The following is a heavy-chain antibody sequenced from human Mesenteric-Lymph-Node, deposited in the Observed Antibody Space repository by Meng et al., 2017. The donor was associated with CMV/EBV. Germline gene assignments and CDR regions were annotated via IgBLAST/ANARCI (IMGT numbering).Heavy chain of an antibody. CDR1: GYSFTDYA. Sequence: SCKTSGYSFTDYAIHWVRLAPGQRLEWMGWINTGNGKPRYSQNLQGRVTFTRDTSASTGYMELSSLKSEDTAVYYCTGGPGGTYRYWGQGTLVTVSS. V-gene: IGHV1-3*04. CDR2: INTGNGKP. CDR3: TGGPGGTYRY. D-gene: IGHD3-16*02. J-gene: IGHJ4*02.